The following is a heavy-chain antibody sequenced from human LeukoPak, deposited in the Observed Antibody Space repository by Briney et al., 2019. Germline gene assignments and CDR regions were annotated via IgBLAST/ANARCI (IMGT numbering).Heavy chain of an antibody. CDR3: ARGDLTKRTCGGDCNDAFDI. D-gene: IGHD2-21*02. Sequence: ASVKVSCKASGYTFTSYYMHWVRQAPGQGLEWMGIINPSGGSTSYAQKFQGRVTMTRDTSTSTVYMELSSLRSEDTAVYYCARGDLTKRTCGGDCNDAFDIWGQGTMVTVSS. V-gene: IGHV1-46*01. CDR1: GYTFTSYY. J-gene: IGHJ3*02. CDR2: INPSGGST.